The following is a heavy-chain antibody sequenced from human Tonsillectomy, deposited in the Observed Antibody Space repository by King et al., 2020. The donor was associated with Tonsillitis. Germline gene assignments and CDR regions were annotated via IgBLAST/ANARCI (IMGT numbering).Heavy chain of an antibody. CDR2: IITILGIE. D-gene: IGHD3-16*02. Sequence: QLVQSGAEVKKPGSSVKVSCKASGGTFSSYAISWVRQAPGQGLEWMGRIITILGIENYAQKFQGRVTFTADISTITAYMELSSLRSEDTAVYYCAQTELGELSLFRENDAFDIWGQGTMVTVSS. V-gene: IGHV1-69*09. CDR1: GGTFSSYA. J-gene: IGHJ3*02. CDR3: AQTELGELSLFRENDAFDI.